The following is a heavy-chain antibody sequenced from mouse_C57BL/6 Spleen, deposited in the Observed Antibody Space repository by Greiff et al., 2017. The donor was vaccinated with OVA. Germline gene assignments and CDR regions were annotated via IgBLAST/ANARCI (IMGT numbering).Heavy chain of an antibody. CDR1: GYTFTSYW. J-gene: IGHJ2*01. CDR3: ARMDYGNFVFDY. V-gene: IGHV1-69*01. CDR2: IDPSDSYT. D-gene: IGHD2-1*01. Sequence: VQLQQPGAELVMPGASVKLSCKASGYTFTSYWMHWVKQRPGQGLEWIGEIDPSDSYTNYNQKFKGKSTLTVDKSSSTAYMQLSSLTSEDSAVYYCARMDYGNFVFDYWGQGTTLTVSS.